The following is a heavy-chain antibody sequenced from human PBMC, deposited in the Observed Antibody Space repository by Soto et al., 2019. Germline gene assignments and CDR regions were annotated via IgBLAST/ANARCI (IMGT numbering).Heavy chain of an antibody. CDR2: IYYSGST. V-gene: IGHV4-59*12. D-gene: IGHD6-6*01. J-gene: IGHJ4*02. Sequence: PRSVSGGSISSYYWGWILQPTGKGLEWIGYIYYSGSTHYNPSLKSRLIISVNTSKNQFSLKLTSATAADTAVYYCARDFKRYSSSPGPLEYWGQGTLVXVSS. CDR3: ARDFKRYSSSPGPLEY. CDR1: GGSISSYY.